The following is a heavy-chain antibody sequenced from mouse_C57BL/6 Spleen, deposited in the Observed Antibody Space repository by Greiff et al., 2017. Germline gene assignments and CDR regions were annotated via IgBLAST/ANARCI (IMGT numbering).Heavy chain of an antibody. V-gene: IGHV1-18*01. CDR3: ARSPRQLRYFDY. D-gene: IGHD3-2*02. Sequence: EVQLQQSGPELVKPGASVKIPCKASGYTFTDYNMDWVKQSHGKSLEWIGDINPNNGGTIYNQKFKGKATLTVDKSSSTAYMELRSLTSEDTSVYYCARSPRQLRYFDYWGQGTTLTVSS. CDR1: GYTFTDYN. J-gene: IGHJ2*01. CDR2: INPNNGGT.